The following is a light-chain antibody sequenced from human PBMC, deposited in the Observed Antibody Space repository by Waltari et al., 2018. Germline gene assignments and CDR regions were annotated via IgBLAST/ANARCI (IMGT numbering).Light chain of an antibody. V-gene: IGKV4-1*01. J-gene: IGKJ2*01. CDR1: QSVLYSSNNKNY. CDR3: QQYYSALRGT. Sequence: DIVMTQSPDSLAVSLGEGATIHCNSSQSVLYSSNNKNYLAWYQQKPGQPPKLLIYWASTRESGVPDRFSGSGSGTDFTLTISSLQAEDVAVYYCQQYYSALRGTFGPGTKLEIK. CDR2: WAS.